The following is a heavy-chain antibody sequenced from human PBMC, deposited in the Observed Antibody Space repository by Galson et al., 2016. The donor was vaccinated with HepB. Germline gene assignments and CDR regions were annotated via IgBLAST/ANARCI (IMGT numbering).Heavy chain of an antibody. V-gene: IGHV3-33*01. CDR1: GFTFSSHD. D-gene: IGHD2-15*01. Sequence: SLRLSCAASGFTFSSHDMHWVRQAPGKGLEWVAFIWFDGSNEKYADSVKGRFTISRDNSKNTLYLQMNSLRADDTAAYYCATSPYCGGGSCYPGGYWGQGTLVTV. CDR3: ATSPYCGGGSCYPGGY. J-gene: IGHJ4*02. CDR2: IWFDGSNE.